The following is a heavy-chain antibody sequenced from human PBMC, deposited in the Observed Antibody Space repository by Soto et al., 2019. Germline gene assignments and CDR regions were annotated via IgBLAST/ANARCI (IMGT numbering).Heavy chain of an antibody. Sequence: EVQLVESGGGLVQPGGSLRLSCAASGFTFSSHWLHWVRQAPGKGLVWVSRINSDGSSTNYADSVKGQFTISRDNAKNTVYLQVNSLRAEDTAVYYCARGGSGTYLLAYWGQGTLFTVSS. V-gene: IGHV3-74*01. J-gene: IGHJ4*02. CDR2: INSDGSST. CDR3: ARGGSGTYLLAY. CDR1: GFTFSSHW. D-gene: IGHD3-10*01.